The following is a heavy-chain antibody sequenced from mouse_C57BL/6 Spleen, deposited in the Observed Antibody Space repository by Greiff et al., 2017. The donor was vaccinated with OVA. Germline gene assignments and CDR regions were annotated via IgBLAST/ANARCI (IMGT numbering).Heavy chain of an antibody. D-gene: IGHD4-1*01. V-gene: IGHV1-52*01. Sequence: QLQQPGAELVRPGSSVKLSCKASGYTFTSYWMHWVKQRPIQGLEWIGNIDPSDSETHYNQKFKDKATLTVDKSSSTADMQLISLTSEDSAVCYCARGRTGTNYFDYWGQGTTLTVSS. CDR1: GYTFTSYW. J-gene: IGHJ2*01. CDR2: IDPSDSET. CDR3: ARGRTGTNYFDY.